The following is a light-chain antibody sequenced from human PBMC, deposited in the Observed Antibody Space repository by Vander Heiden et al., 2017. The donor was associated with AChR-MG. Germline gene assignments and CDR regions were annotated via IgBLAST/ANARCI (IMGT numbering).Light chain of an antibody. CDR1: QYMRKY. J-gene: IGKJ1*01. CDR3: PQSYSIPWT. V-gene: IGKV1-39*01. Sequence: DIQMTQSPLSLSASVGDRLTLTCRAGQYMRKYLNWYQQNPGKAPNPLISCASSLQRGVPSRFSGSGSGSNFSLNMSSLPPEDFATYYCPQSYSIPWTFGQGTKVDIE. CDR2: CAS.